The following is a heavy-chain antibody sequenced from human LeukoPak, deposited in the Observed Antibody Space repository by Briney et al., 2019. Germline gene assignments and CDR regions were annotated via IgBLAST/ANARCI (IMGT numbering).Heavy chain of an antibody. J-gene: IGHJ4*02. V-gene: IGHV3-23*01. CDR1: GFTFRSHA. CDR3: AKDFRIGYSAHFDY. CDR2: IYENGGTT. D-gene: IGHD2-21*01. Sequence: GGSLRLSCVGSGFTFRSHAMSWVRQAPEKGLEFVSGIYENGGTTYYADSVKGRFSISRDNSKNTLYLQMDSLKGEDTAVYYCAKDFRIGYSAHFDYWGQGALVTVSS.